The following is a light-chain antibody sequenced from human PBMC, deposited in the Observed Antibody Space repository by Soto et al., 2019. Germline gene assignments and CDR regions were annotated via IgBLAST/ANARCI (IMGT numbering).Light chain of an antibody. J-gene: IGKJ4*01. CDR1: QSVSSN. V-gene: IGKV3-11*01. CDR3: HQRSNWPPT. Sequence: EIVMTQSPATLSVSPGERATLSCMASQSVSSNLAWYQQKPGQAPRLLIYDASNRATGIPARFSGSGSGTDFTLTISSLQPEDFAVYYCHQRSNWPPTFGGGTKVDIK. CDR2: DAS.